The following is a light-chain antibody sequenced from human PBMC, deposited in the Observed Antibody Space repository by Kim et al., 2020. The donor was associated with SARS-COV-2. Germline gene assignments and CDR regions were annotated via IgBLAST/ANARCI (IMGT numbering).Light chain of an antibody. CDR1: QSIRMY. Sequence: SASMGDRVTITCRESQSIRMYLYWYQQKPGKVPKLLISGASSLESGVPSMFSGSGSGTEFTLTISSLQPEDCATYYCQQSYSNPYTFGQGTKLEI. V-gene: IGKV1-39*01. J-gene: IGKJ2*01. CDR2: GAS. CDR3: QQSYSNPYT.